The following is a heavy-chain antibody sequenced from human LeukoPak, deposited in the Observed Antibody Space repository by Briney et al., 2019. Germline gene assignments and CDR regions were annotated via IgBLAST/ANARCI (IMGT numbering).Heavy chain of an antibody. D-gene: IGHD6-6*01. CDR1: GFTFSSYA. Sequence: GGSLRLSCAASGFTFSSYAMHWVRQAPGKGLEWVAVISYDGSNKYYADSVKGRFTISRDNSKNTLYLQMNSLRAEDTAVYYCARPFWGIAARPDAFDIWGQGTMVTVSS. V-gene: IGHV3-30-3*01. CDR3: ARPFWGIAARPDAFDI. J-gene: IGHJ3*02. CDR2: ISYDGSNK.